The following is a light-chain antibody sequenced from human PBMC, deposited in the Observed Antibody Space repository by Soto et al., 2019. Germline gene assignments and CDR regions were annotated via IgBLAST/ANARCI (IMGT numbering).Light chain of an antibody. CDR1: TGAVTSGYY. Sequence: QAVVPQEPSLTVSPGGTVTLTCASSTGAVTSGYYPNWFQQKPGQAPRALMYSSSNKHSWTPARFSGSLLGGKAALTLSGVQPEDEAEYYCLLYYGGAQVFGGGTQLTVL. J-gene: IGLJ2*01. V-gene: IGLV7-43*01. CDR3: LLYYGGAQV. CDR2: SSS.